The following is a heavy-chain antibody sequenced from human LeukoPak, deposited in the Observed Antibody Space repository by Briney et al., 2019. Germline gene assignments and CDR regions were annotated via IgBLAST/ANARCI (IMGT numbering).Heavy chain of an antibody. CDR2: ITATGDNA. V-gene: IGHV3-23*01. CDR3: AGDRNSDWYSPLDY. J-gene: IGHJ4*02. Sequence: GGSLRLSCVASGFTFTKCAMSWIRQAPGKGLEWVAIITATGDNAYYADSVKGRFTISRDNSRNTVYMQMDSLRAEDTAIYYCAGDRNSDWYSPLDYWGQGSQVTVSP. D-gene: IGHD6-19*01. CDR1: GFTFTKCA.